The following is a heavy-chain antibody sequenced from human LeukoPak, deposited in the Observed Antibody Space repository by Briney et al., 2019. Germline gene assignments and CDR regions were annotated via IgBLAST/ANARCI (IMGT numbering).Heavy chain of an antibody. J-gene: IGHJ5*02. CDR3: ARQSSGYYYGWFYP. D-gene: IGHD3-22*01. CDR1: GGSILDSTYY. V-gene: IGHV4-39*01. CDR2: IFYNGNT. Sequence: PSETLSLTCTVSGGSILDSTYYWAWIRQPPGKGLEWIATIFYNGNTHYNPSLKSRVTMSVDTVKNQFSLNLNSVTAADTAVYYCARQSSGYYYGWFYPWGQGTLVTVSS.